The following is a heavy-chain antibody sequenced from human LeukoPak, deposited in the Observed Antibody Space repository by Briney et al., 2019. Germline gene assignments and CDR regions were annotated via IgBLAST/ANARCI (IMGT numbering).Heavy chain of an antibody. CDR3: AREQTTMVRGVLTFDI. J-gene: IGHJ3*02. V-gene: IGHV3-33*01. CDR2: IWYDGSNK. CDR1: GFTFSSYG. D-gene: IGHD3-10*01. Sequence: GGSLRLSCAASGFTFSSYGMHWVRQAPGKGLEWVAVIWYDGSNKYYADSVKGRFTISRDNSKNTLYLQMYSLRAEDTAVYYCAREQTTMVRGVLTFDIWGQGTMVTVSS.